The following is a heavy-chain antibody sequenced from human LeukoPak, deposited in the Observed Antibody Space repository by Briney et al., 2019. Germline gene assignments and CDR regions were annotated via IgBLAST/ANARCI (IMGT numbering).Heavy chain of an antibody. CDR1: GFTFSNYG. Sequence: PGGSLRLSCAASGFTFSNYGMSWVRQAPGKGLEWVSAINGIGISTYYADSVKGRFTISRDNSKNTLYLQMNSLRAEDTAVYYCARAGLSRFDYWGQGTLVTVSS. D-gene: IGHD2-2*01. CDR2: INGIGIST. J-gene: IGHJ4*02. CDR3: ARAGLSRFDY. V-gene: IGHV3-23*01.